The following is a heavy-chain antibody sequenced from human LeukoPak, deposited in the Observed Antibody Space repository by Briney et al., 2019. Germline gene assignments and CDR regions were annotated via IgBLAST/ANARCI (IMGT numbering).Heavy chain of an antibody. CDR2: ISYDGDNK. CDR3: AKNLLWFGETHYYYYGMDV. Sequence: GGSLRLSCAASGFTFSNYDMHWVRQAPGKGLEWVTVISYDGDNKYYADSVKGRFTISRDNSKNTLYLQMNGLRAEDTAVYYFAKNLLWFGETHYYYYGMDVWGQGTTVTVSS. J-gene: IGHJ6*02. CDR1: GFTFSNYD. V-gene: IGHV3-30*18. D-gene: IGHD3-10*01.